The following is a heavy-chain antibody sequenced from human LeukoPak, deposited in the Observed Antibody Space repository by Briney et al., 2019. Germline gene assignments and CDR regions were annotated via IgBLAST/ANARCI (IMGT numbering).Heavy chain of an antibody. Sequence: PGGSLRLSCAASGFTFSSYWMSWVRQGPGKGLEWVATIKQDGSEKYYVDSVRGRFTISRDNAKNSLYLQMNSLRAEDTAIYYCTRVGYIDEGIDYWGQGTLVTVSS. J-gene: IGHJ4*02. CDR3: TRVGYIDEGIDY. V-gene: IGHV3-7*04. D-gene: IGHD5-24*01. CDR1: GFTFSSYW. CDR2: IKQDGSEK.